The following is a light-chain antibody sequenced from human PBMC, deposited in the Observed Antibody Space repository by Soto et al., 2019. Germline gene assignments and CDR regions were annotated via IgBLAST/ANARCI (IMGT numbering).Light chain of an antibody. CDR2: GAS. CDR3: HQYGRSRT. Sequence: IGMKLSPATLSVSTGDTATLSCRASRTVHLKVAWYQHKPGQAPRLLIYGASTRATGIPNRFSGSGSGTDFTLIISILEPDDFAVYYCHQYGRSRTFGQVTKVDIK. V-gene: IGKV3-20*01. J-gene: IGKJ1*01. CDR1: RTVHLK.